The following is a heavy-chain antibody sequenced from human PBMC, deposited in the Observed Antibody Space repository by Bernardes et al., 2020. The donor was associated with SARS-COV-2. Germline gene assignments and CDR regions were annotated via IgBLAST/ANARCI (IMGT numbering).Heavy chain of an antibody. J-gene: IGHJ6*02. CDR1: GYSFTTYL. CDR2: IAAYNGKT. CDR3: ASLAVDIVVVPAAISGDYYGMDV. V-gene: IGHV1-18*04. Sequence: ASVKVSCKASGYSFTTYLINWVRQAPGQGLEWMGWIAAYNGKTNYAENFQDRVSMTMDTATSTAYMELRSLRSDDTAVYYCASLAVDIVVVPAAISGDYYGMDVWGQGTTVTVSS. D-gene: IGHD2-2*02.